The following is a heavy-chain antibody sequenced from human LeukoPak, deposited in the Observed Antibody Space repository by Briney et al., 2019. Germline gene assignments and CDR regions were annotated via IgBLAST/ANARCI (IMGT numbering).Heavy chain of an antibody. J-gene: IGHJ3*02. CDR1: GFTFSSYS. CDR3: ARGGGKSFAFDI. V-gene: IGHV3-21*01. Sequence: SGGSLRLSCAASGFTFSSYSMNWVRQAPGKGLEWVSSISSSSSYIYYADSVKGRFTISRDNAKNSLYLQVNSLRAEDTAVYYCARGGGKSFAFDIWGQGTMVTVSS. CDR2: ISSSSSYI. D-gene: IGHD4-23*01.